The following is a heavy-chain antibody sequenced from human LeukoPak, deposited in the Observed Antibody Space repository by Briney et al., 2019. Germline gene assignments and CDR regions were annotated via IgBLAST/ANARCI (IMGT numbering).Heavy chain of an antibody. CDR2: INHSGST. CDR1: GGSFSGYY. J-gene: IGHJ5*02. Sequence: SETLSLTCAVYGGSFSGYYWSWIRQPPGKGLEWIGEINHSGSTNCNPSLKSRVTISVDTSKNQFSLKLSSVTAADTAVYYCARGVTIFGVVPNRFDPWGQGTLVTVSS. D-gene: IGHD3-3*01. V-gene: IGHV4-34*01. CDR3: ARGVTIFGVVPNRFDP.